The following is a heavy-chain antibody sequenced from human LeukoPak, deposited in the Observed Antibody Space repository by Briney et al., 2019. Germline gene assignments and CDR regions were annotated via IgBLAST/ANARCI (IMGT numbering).Heavy chain of an antibody. Sequence: GGSLRLSCAASGFTFSSYAMSWVRQAPGKGLEWVSVISDSGGRTYYADSVKGRFTFSRDNSNNTLYLQMNSLRAEDTAVYYCAKARPEGSWPSNWFDPWGQGTLVTVSS. V-gene: IGHV3-23*01. J-gene: IGHJ5*02. CDR2: ISDSGGRT. CDR1: GFTFSSYA. CDR3: AKARPEGSWPSNWFDP.